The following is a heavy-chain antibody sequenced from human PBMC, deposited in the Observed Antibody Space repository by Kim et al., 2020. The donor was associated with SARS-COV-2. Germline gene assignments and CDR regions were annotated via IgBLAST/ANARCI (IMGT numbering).Heavy chain of an antibody. V-gene: IGHV3-23*01. J-gene: IGHJ4*02. Sequence: DSVKRRFTISRDNSKNTLYLQMNSLRAEDTAVYYCAKGSIAARRRPLFDYWGQGTLVTVSS. CDR3: AKGSIAARRRPLFDY. D-gene: IGHD6-6*01.